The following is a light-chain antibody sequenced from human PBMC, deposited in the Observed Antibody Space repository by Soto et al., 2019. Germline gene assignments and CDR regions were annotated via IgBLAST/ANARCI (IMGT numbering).Light chain of an antibody. Sequence: DIQMTQSPSSLSASVGDRVTITCRASQSISTYLNWYQQKPGEAPKLLIFVASNLRSGVPSRFSGSVSGTDFILTISSLQPEDFATYYCQQTYRTPLTFGGGTKVDIK. V-gene: IGKV1-39*01. J-gene: IGKJ4*01. CDR2: VAS. CDR1: QSISTY. CDR3: QQTYRTPLT.